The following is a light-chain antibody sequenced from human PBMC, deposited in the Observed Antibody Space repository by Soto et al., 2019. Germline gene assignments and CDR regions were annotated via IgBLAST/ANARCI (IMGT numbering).Light chain of an antibody. V-gene: IGKV1-17*01. Sequence: DIQMTQSPSSLSASVGDRVTITCRASQGIRDAFGWYQQKQGKAPKRLIHAASSLQSGVPSRFSGSGSGKEFTLTSSSLQPEDFGTYYCLQHDSYPQTCGQGTKVEIK. CDR3: LQHDSYPQT. CDR1: QGIRDA. CDR2: AAS. J-gene: IGKJ1*01.